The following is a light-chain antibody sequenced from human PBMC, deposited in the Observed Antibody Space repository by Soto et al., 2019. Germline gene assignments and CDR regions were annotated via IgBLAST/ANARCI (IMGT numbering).Light chain of an antibody. CDR3: QQYGRTPLT. V-gene: IGKV3-20*01. Sequence: EIVLTQSPGTLSLSPGEGATLSCRASQSVGNNYLAWYQQKSGQAPRFLMYDASTRATGIPDRFSGSGSGTDFTLTISRLESEDFAVYYRQQYGRTPLTFGGGTKVDIK. CDR1: QSVGNNY. CDR2: DAS. J-gene: IGKJ4*01.